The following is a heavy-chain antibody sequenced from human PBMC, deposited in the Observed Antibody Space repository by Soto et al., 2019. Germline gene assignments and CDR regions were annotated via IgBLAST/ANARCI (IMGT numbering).Heavy chain of an antibody. CDR3: ARVAKGRRTQPGNYYYYGMDV. CDR1: GGSFSGYY. V-gene: IGHV4-34*01. J-gene: IGHJ6*02. CDR2: INHSGST. Sequence: PSETLSLTCAGYGGSFSGYYWSWIRQPPGKGLEWIGEINHSGSTNYNPSLKSRVTISVDTSKNQFSLKLSSVTAADAAVDYCARVAKGRRTQPGNYYYYGMDVWGQPTTVTVS. D-gene: IGHD1-26*01.